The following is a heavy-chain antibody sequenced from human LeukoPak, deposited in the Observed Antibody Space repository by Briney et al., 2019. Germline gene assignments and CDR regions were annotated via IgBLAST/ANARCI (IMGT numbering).Heavy chain of an antibody. D-gene: IGHD3-9*01. Sequence: GGSLRLSCAASGFTFSSYWMSWVRQAPGKGLEWVANIKKDGSEKYYVDSVKGRFTISRDNAKNSLYLQMNSLRAEDTAVYYCARRGDYDISGAYAFDIWGQGTMVTVSS. V-gene: IGHV3-7*01. J-gene: IGHJ3*02. CDR3: ARRGDYDISGAYAFDI. CDR2: IKKDGSEK. CDR1: GFTFSSYW.